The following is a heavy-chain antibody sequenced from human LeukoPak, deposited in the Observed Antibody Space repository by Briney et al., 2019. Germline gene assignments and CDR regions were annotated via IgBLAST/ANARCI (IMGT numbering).Heavy chain of an antibody. V-gene: IGHV1-3*01. Sequence: ASVKVSCKASGYTFTSYAMHWVRQAPGQRLEWMGWINAGNGNTKYSQKFQGRVTITRDTSASTAYMELSSLRSEDTAVYYCARDVMVRGVMQYYFDYWGQGTLVTVSS. D-gene: IGHD3-10*01. CDR2: INAGNGNT. CDR1: GYTFTSYA. J-gene: IGHJ4*02. CDR3: ARDVMVRGVMQYYFDY.